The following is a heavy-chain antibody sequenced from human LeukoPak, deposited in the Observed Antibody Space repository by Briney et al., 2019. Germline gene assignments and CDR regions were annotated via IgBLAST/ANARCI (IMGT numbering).Heavy chain of an antibody. V-gene: IGHV4-59*12. J-gene: IGHJ4*02. CDR1: AGSISSYY. CDR3: ARDSSGWQGGLDY. D-gene: IGHD6-19*01. CDR2: IYYSGST. Sequence: SETLSLTCTVSAGSISSYYWSWIRQPPGKGLEWIGYIYYSGSTNYYPSLKSRVTISVDTSKNQFSLKLSSVTAADTAVYYCARDSSGWQGGLDYWGQGTLVTASS.